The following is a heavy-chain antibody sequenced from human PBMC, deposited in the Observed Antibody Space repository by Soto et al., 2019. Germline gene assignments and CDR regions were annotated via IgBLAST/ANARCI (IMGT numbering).Heavy chain of an antibody. CDR1: GFTFSSYA. CDR2: ISGSGGGT. D-gene: IGHD2-15*01. Sequence: GGSLRLSCAASGFTFSSYAMSWVRQAPGKGLEWVSAISGSGGGTYYADSVKGRFTISRDNSKNTLYLQMNSLRAEDTAVYYCAKAGSYAYYYYMDVWGKGTTVTVSS. V-gene: IGHV3-23*01. J-gene: IGHJ6*03. CDR3: AKAGSYAYYYYMDV.